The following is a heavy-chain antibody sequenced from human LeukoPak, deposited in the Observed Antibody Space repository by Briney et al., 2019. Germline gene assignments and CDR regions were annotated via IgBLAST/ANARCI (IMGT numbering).Heavy chain of an antibody. V-gene: IGHV1-2*02. Sequence: ASVKVSCKASGYTFTGYYMHWVRQAPGQGLEWMGWINPNSGGTNYAQKFQGRVTMTRDTSISTAYMELSRLRSDDTAVYYCASLAMVRGIQTVGYYFDYWGQGTLVTVSS. CDR3: ASLAMVRGIQTVGYYFDY. D-gene: IGHD3-10*01. CDR2: INPNSGGT. CDR1: GYTFTGYY. J-gene: IGHJ4*02.